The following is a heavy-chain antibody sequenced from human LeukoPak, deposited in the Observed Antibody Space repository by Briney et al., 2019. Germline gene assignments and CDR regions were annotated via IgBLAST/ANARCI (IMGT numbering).Heavy chain of an antibody. CDR1: GFTFNNYA. CDR3: ARDPNGDYVGAFDI. CDR2: IRGSGGGT. Sequence: GGSLRPSCAVSGFTFNNYAMMWVRQAPGKGPEWVSAIRGSGGGTEYADSVKGRFTISRDNSKNTLYLQMNSLRAEDTAVYYCARDPNGDYVGAFDILGQGTMVTVSS. V-gene: IGHV3-23*01. J-gene: IGHJ3*02. D-gene: IGHD4-17*01.